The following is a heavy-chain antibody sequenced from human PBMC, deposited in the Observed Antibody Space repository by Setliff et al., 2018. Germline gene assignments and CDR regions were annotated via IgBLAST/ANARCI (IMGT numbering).Heavy chain of an antibody. J-gene: IGHJ4*02. CDR1: GYTFTSYG. CDR2: ISAYNGNT. V-gene: IGHV1-18*01. Sequence: ASVKVSCKASGYTFTSYGISWVRQAPGQGLEWMGWISAYNGNTNYAQKLQGRVTMTTDTSTSTAYMELGSLRSEDTAVYYWASHDGSGSYIYWGQGTLVTVSS. D-gene: IGHD3-10*01. CDR3: ASHDGSGSYIY.